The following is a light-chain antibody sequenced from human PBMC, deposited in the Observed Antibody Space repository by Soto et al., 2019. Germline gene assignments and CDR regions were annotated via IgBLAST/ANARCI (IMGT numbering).Light chain of an antibody. Sequence: EIVLTQSPVTLSVSPGERVTLSCMAGQGVTTNFAWYQQKSGQSPRLLIYDVSTRATGVPARFSGTGSETDFTLTISGLQSEDSEVYFCQQYNNWPFSFGQGTRLEIK. CDR3: QQYNNWPFS. V-gene: IGKV3-15*01. CDR1: QGVTTN. J-gene: IGKJ5*01. CDR2: DVS.